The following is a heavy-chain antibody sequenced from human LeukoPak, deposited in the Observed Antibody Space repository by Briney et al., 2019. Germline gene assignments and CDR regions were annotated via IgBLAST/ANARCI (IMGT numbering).Heavy chain of an antibody. CDR2: INPSDGTT. J-gene: IGHJ4*02. D-gene: IGHD2-15*01. CDR1: GYTFTSYY. V-gene: IGHV1-46*01. CDR3: ARDPNGYCSGGRCYHFDY. Sequence: GASVEVSCKASGYTFTSYYIHWVRQAPGQGLECMGVINPSDGTTIYAQKFQDRVTMTRDTSTSIVYMELSSLTSEDTAVYYCARDPNGYCSGGRCYHFDYWGQGTLVTVSS.